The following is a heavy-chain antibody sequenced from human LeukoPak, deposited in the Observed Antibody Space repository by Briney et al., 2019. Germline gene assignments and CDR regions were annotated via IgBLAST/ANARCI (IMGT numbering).Heavy chain of an antibody. V-gene: IGHV4-34*01. Sequence: GSLRLSCAASGFTFSSYSMNWIRQPPGKGLEWIGEINHSGSTNYNPSLKSRVTISVDTSKNQFSLKLSSVTAADTAVYYCARGLMVRGVITSPYYYYYMDVWGKGTTVTVSS. CDR3: ARGLMVRGVITSPYYYYYMDV. CDR2: INHSGST. J-gene: IGHJ6*03. CDR1: GFTFSSYS. D-gene: IGHD3-10*01.